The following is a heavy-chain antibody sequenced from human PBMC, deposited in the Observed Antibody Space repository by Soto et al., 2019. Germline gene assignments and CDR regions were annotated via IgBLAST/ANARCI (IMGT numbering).Heavy chain of an antibody. CDR1: GFTFSSYG. CDR3: AKDRYGTPRSPYDAFDI. V-gene: IGHV3-30*18. CDR2: ISYDGSNK. D-gene: IGHD6-13*01. Sequence: GSLRLSCAASGFTFSSYGMHWVRQAPGKGLEWVAVISYDGSNKYYADSVKGRFTISRDNSKNTLYLQMNSLRAEDTAVYYCAKDRYGTPRSPYDAFDIWGQGTMVTVSS. J-gene: IGHJ3*02.